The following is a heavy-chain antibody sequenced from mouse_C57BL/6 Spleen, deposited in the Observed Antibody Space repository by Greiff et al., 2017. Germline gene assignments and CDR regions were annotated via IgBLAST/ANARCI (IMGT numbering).Heavy chain of an antibody. Sequence: VKLVESGPGLVAPSQRLSITCTVSGFSLTSYGVSWVRQPPGKGLEWLGVIWGDGSTNYHSALISRLSISKDNSKSQVFLKLNSLQTDDTATYYCAKQRIYYDSVWFAYWGQGTLVTVSA. CDR2: IWGDGST. J-gene: IGHJ3*01. D-gene: IGHD2-4*01. V-gene: IGHV2-3*01. CDR3: AKQRIYYDSVWFAY. CDR1: GFSLTSYG.